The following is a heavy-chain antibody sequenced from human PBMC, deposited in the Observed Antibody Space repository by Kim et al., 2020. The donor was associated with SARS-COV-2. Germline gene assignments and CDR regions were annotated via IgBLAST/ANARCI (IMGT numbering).Heavy chain of an antibody. Sequence: SRVTISVDTSKNQFSLKLSSVTAADTAVYYCARSSYYDILTGYVTPFFDYWGQGTLVTVSS. CDR3: ARSSYYDILTGYVTPFFDY. D-gene: IGHD3-9*01. V-gene: IGHV4-59*01. J-gene: IGHJ4*02.